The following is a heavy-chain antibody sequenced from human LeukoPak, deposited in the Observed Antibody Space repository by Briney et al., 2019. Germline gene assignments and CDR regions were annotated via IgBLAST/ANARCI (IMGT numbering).Heavy chain of an antibody. CDR2: INHSGST. CDR1: GGSFSGYY. D-gene: IGHD3-22*01. Sequence: KPSETLSLTCAVYGGSFSGYYWSWIRQPPGKGLEWIGEINHSGSTNYNPSLKSRVTISVDTSKNQFSLKLSSVTAADTAGYYCARVPYYYDSSGYGFDYWGQGTLVTVSS. J-gene: IGHJ4*02. V-gene: IGHV4-34*01. CDR3: ARVPYYYDSSGYGFDY.